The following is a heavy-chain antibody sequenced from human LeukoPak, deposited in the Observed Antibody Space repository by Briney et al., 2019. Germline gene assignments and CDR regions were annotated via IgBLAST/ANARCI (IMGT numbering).Heavy chain of an antibody. Sequence: GGSLRLSCAASGFTFSSYAMSWVRQAPGKGLEWVSYISSSSSTIYYADSVKGRFTISRDNAKNSLYLQMNSLRAEDTAVYYCARGVMGYSGYDGTVDYWGQGTLVTVSS. D-gene: IGHD5-12*01. J-gene: IGHJ4*02. V-gene: IGHV3-48*01. CDR3: ARGVMGYSGYDGTVDY. CDR2: ISSSSSTI. CDR1: GFTFSSYA.